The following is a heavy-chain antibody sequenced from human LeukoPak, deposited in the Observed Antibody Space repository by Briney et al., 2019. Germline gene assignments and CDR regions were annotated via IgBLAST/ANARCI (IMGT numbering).Heavy chain of an antibody. CDR2: IRYDGSNK. CDR3: AKAGGYYYYMDV. CDR1: GFTFSSYG. D-gene: IGHD2-15*01. J-gene: IGHJ6*03. Sequence: PGGSLRLSCAASGFTFSSYGMHWVRQAPGKGLEWEAFIRYDGSNKYYADSVKGRFTISRDNSKNTLYLQMNSLRAEDTAVYYCAKAGGYYYYMDVWGKGTTVTVSS. V-gene: IGHV3-30*02.